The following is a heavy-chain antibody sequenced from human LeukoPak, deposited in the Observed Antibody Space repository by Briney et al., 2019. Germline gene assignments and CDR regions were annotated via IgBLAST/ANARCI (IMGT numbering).Heavy chain of an antibody. Sequence: SETLSLTCTVSGGSISSYYWGWIRQPPGKGLEWIGSIYHSGSTYYNPSLKSRVTISVDTSKNQFSLKLSSVTAADTAVYYCARGTTVNVDAFDIWGQGTMVTVSS. D-gene: IGHD1-1*01. J-gene: IGHJ3*02. V-gene: IGHV4-38-2*02. CDR3: ARGTTVNVDAFDI. CDR1: GGSISSYY. CDR2: IYHSGST.